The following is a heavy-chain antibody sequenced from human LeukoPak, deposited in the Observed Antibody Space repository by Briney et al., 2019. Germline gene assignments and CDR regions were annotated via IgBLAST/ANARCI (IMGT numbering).Heavy chain of an antibody. CDR2: IKQDGSAK. CDR3: ARGGWSLDY. J-gene: IGHJ4*02. Sequence: GGSLRLSCEAYGFTLGDHWMTWVRQAPGKGLECVAYIKQDGSAKDYVDSVKGRFTISRDNSKNSLYLQMNSLRAEDTAVYYCARGGWSLDYWGQGTLVTVSS. V-gene: IGHV3-7*04. CDR1: GFTLGDHW. D-gene: IGHD6-19*01.